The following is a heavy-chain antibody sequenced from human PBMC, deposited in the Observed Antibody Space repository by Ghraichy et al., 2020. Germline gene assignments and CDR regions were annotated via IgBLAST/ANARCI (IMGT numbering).Heavy chain of an antibody. D-gene: IGHD3-3*01. J-gene: IGHJ4*02. CDR1: GGSISSYY. V-gene: IGHV4-59*01. Sequence: SETLSLTCTVSGGSISSYYCSWIRQPPGKGLEWIGYIYYSGRTNYNPSLKSRVTMSVDTSKNQFSLRLSSVTAADAALYYCATTPYYNFLSGYLPFDYWGQGTLVTVSS. CDR3: ATTPYYNFLSGYLPFDY. CDR2: IYYSGRT.